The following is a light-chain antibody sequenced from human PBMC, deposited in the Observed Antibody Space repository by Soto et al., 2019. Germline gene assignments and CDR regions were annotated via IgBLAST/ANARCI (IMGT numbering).Light chain of an antibody. J-gene: IGKJ5*01. V-gene: IGKV3-15*01. Sequence: EVVMTQSPATLSVSPGERATLSCRASQSANSNLAWYQQKPGQAPRLLIYGASTRATGIPARFSGSGSGTEFTLTISSLKSEDFAVYYCQQRNTWPPITFGQGTRLEIK. CDR1: QSANSN. CDR3: QQRNTWPPIT. CDR2: GAS.